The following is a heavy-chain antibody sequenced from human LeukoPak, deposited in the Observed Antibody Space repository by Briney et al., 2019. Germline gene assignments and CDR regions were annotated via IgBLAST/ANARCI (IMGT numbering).Heavy chain of an antibody. CDR2: IYTSGST. Sequence: SETLSLTCTVSGGSISSSSYYWSWIRQPAGKGLEWIGLIYTSGSTNYNPSLKSRVTISVDTSKNQFSLKLSSVTAADTAVYYCAREGGLRYFDWLFDYFDYWGQGTLVTVSS. J-gene: IGHJ4*02. V-gene: IGHV4-61*02. CDR3: AREGGLRYFDWLFDYFDY. CDR1: GGSISSSSYY. D-gene: IGHD3-9*01.